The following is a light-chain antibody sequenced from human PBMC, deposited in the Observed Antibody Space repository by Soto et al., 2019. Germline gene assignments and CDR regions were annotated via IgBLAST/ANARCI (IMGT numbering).Light chain of an antibody. Sequence: QSVLTQPRSVSGSPGQSVTISCTGTSSDVGGYKYVSWYQQYPGKAPKLMIYHVSKRPSGVPDRFSGSKSGNTASLTISGLQGEDEADYYCCSYTGSDTYVFGTGTKVTV. V-gene: IGLV2-11*01. CDR1: SSDVGGYKY. CDR2: HVS. J-gene: IGLJ1*01. CDR3: CSYTGSDTYV.